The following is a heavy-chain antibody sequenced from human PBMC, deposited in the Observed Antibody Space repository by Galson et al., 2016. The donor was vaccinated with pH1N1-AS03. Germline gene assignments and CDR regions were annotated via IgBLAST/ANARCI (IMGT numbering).Heavy chain of an antibody. CDR2: INPNSGVT. J-gene: IGHJ6*02. Sequence: SVKVSCKASGYTFTGFYVHWVRQAPGQGLEWMGWINPNSGVTNYAQKFQAWVTMTRDTSIRTAYMERYGLKSDDTAVYYCARDPRGPCTSTTCPTAYYFGMDVWGQGTTVIVSS. D-gene: IGHD2-2*01. V-gene: IGHV1-2*04. CDR3: ARDPRGPCTSTTCPTAYYFGMDV. CDR1: GYTFTGFY.